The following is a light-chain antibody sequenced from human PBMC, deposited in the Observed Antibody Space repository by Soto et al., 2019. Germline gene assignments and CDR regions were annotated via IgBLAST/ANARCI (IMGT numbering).Light chain of an antibody. Sequence: EIVMTQSPATLSVSPGERATLPCRASQSVASNLAWYQQKPGQAPRLLIYGASTRATGIPARFSGSGSGTEFTLTISSLQSEDFAVYYCQQYSNWPFTFGGGSKVEIK. CDR3: QQYSNWPFT. CDR2: GAS. V-gene: IGKV3-15*01. CDR1: QSVASN. J-gene: IGKJ4*01.